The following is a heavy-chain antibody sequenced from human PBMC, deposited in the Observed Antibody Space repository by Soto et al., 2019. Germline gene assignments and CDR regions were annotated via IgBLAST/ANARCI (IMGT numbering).Heavy chain of an antibody. CDR3: ARVTTSVYYDSSGTRDY. CDR2: INHSGST. CDR1: GGSFSGYY. Sequence: SETLSLTCAVYGGSFSGYYWSWIRQPPGKGLEWIGEINHSGSTNYNPSLKSRVTISVDTSKNQFSLKLSSVTAADTAVYYCARVTTSVYYDSSGTRDYWGQGTLVTVSS. V-gene: IGHV4-34*01. J-gene: IGHJ4*02. D-gene: IGHD3-22*01.